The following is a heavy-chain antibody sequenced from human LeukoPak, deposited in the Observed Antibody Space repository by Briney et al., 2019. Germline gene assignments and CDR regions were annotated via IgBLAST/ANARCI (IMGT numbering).Heavy chain of an antibody. J-gene: IGHJ4*02. CDR3: ATHDTMVGVS. CDR1: GFSFSRNA. D-gene: IGHD1-26*01. CDR2: FGGSNTDT. V-gene: IGHV3-23*01. Sequence: GGSLRLSCVASGFSFSRNAMNWLRQPPGKGLEWVSGFGGSNTDTSYADSVKGRFTISRDNSKNTVSLVMNNLRAEDTAIYYCATHDTMVGVSWGQGTLVTVSS.